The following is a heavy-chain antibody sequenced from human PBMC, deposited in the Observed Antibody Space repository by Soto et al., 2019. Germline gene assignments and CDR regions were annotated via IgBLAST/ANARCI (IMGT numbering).Heavy chain of an antibody. D-gene: IGHD5-12*01. V-gene: IGHV1-2*02. J-gene: IGHJ4*02. Sequence: ASVKVSCKASGYTFTGYYMHWGRQAPGQGLEWMGWINPNSGGTNYAQKFQGRVTMTRDTSISTAYMELSRLRSDDTAVYYCARDLVNSYDFDYWGQGTLVTVSS. CDR3: ARDLVNSYDFDY. CDR1: GYTFTGYY. CDR2: INPNSGGT.